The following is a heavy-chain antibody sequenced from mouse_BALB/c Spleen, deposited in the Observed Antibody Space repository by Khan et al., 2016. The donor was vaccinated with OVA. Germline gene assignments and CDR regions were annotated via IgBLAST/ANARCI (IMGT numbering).Heavy chain of an antibody. CDR3: ARTARIKY. D-gene: IGHD1-2*01. V-gene: IGHV3-2*02. J-gene: IGHJ2*01. CDR1: GYSITSGYG. Sequence: EVQLQQSGPGLVKPSQSLSLTCTVTGYSITSGYGWNWIRQFPGNKLEWMGYISYSGSTNYNPSLKSQISITRDTSKNQFFLQLNSVTTEDTATYYCARTARIKYWGQGTTLTVSS. CDR2: ISYSGST.